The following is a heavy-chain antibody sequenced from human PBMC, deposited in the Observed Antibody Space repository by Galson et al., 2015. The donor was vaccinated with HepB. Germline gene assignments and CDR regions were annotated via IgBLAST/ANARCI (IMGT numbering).Heavy chain of an antibody. V-gene: IGHV5-10-1*01. D-gene: IGHD6-19*01. Sequence: QSGAEVKKPGESLRTSCKGSGYSFNTYWISWVRQMPGKGLEWMGRIDLSDSYTKYSPSFQGHVIILGDKSISTAYLQWSSLKASDTAMYYCARSSMTVSGTHYWGQGTLVTVSS. CDR3: ARSSMTVSGTHY. J-gene: IGHJ4*02. CDR1: GYSFNTYW. CDR2: IDLSDSYT.